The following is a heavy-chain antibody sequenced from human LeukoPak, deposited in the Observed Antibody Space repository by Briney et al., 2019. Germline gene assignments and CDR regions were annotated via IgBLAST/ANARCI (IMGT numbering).Heavy chain of an antibody. D-gene: IGHD4-17*01. V-gene: IGHV3-20*04. CDR2: INWNGGST. CDR1: GFTFGDYG. CDR3: ARDSTTVTTKYYYGMDV. J-gene: IGHJ6*02. Sequence: WGSLRLSCAASGFTFGDYGLSWVRQAPGKGLELVSGINWNGGSTGYADSVKGRFTISRDNAKNSLYLQMNSLRAEDTALYYCARDSTTVTTKYYYGMDVWGQGTTVTVSS.